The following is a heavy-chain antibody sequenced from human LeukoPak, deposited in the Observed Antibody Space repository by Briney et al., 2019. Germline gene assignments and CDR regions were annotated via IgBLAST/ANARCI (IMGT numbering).Heavy chain of an antibody. CDR1: GYTFTDYY. D-gene: IGHD4-17*01. V-gene: IGHV1-2*06. CDR2: INPNSGAT. Sequence: GASVKVSCKASGYTFTDYYIHWVRQAPRQGLEWVGRINPNSGATHYPQKFQGRVTMTRDTSVNTAYLELNSLRSDDTAIYYCARDEQGGTTGGLGYWGQGTLVTVSS. J-gene: IGHJ4*02. CDR3: ARDEQGGTTGGLGY.